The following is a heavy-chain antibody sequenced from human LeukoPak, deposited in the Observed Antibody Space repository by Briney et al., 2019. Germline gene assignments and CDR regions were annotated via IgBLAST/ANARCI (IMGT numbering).Heavy chain of an antibody. V-gene: IGHV3-23*01. Sequence: GGSLRLSCAASGFTFSSYAMRWVRQAPGKGLVWVSAISGSGGSTYYADSVKGRFTISRDNSKNTLYLQMNSLRAEDTAVYYCAKDPSVVVPNIPPDYWGQGTLVTVSS. CDR3: AKDPSVVVPNIPPDY. CDR2: ISGSGGST. J-gene: IGHJ4*02. CDR1: GFTFSSYA. D-gene: IGHD2-2*01.